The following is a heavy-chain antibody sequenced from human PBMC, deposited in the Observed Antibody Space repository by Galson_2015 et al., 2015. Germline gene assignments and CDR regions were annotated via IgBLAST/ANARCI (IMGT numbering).Heavy chain of an antibody. CDR3: AHSLPNHFDWLYLFDY. V-gene: IGHV2-5*01. Sequence: PALVKPTQTLTLTCTFSGFSLSTSGVGVGWIRQPPGKALEWLALIYWNDDKRYSPSLKSRLTITKDTSKNQVVLTMTNMDPVDTATYYCAHSLPNHFDWLYLFDYWGQGTLVTVSS. CDR2: IYWNDDK. CDR1: GFSLSTSGVG. J-gene: IGHJ4*02. D-gene: IGHD3-9*01.